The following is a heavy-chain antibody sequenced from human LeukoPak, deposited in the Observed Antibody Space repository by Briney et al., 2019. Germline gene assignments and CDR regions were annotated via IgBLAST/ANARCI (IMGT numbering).Heavy chain of an antibody. J-gene: IGHJ4*02. Sequence: ASVKVSFKVSGYSLTDLSIHWVRQAPGKGLEWMGGFDPDDGETIYAQKFQGRVTMTEDTSADIAYMELSSLKSEDTALYYCARIDRGGYNFPFYFDYWGQGTLVTVSS. CDR2: FDPDDGET. CDR1: GYSLTDLS. CDR3: ARIDRGGYNFPFYFDY. V-gene: IGHV1-24*01. D-gene: IGHD5-24*01.